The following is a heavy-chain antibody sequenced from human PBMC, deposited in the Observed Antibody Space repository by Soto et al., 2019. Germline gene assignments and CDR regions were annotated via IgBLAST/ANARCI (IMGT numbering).Heavy chain of an antibody. J-gene: IGHJ4*02. CDR1: GYTFTDYF. D-gene: IGHD6-6*01. CDR3: ASSTSSYLRPDY. V-gene: IGHV1-2*02. Sequence: ASVKVSCKASGYTFTDYFIHWVRQAPGQGLEWMGWINPNSGGTNYVQKFQGRVTMTRDTSISTVYMELSRLRSDDTAVYYCASSTSSYLRPDYWGQGTLVTVS. CDR2: INPNSGGT.